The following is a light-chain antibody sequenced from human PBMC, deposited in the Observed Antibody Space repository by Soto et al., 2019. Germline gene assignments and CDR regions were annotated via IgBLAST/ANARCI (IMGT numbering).Light chain of an antibody. J-gene: IGLJ2*01. CDR3: QTWGTGIHVV. Sequence: QLVLTQSPSASASLGASVKLTCTLSSGHSSYAIAWHQQQPEKGPRYLMKVNSDGSHSKGDGIPDRFSGSSSGAERYLTFSSLQSEDEADYYCQTWGTGIHVVFGGGTKLTVL. CDR2: VNSDGSH. V-gene: IGLV4-69*02. CDR1: SGHSSYA.